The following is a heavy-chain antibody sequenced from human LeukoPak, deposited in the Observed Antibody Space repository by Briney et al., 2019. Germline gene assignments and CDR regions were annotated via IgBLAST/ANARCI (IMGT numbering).Heavy chain of an antibody. D-gene: IGHD5-18*01. Sequence: GGSLRLSCAASGFTFSSYAMSWVRQAPGKGLEWVANIKQDGSEKYYVDSVKGRFTISRDNAKNSLYLQMNSLRAEDTAVYYCASKDQTDTAMAYPYYYYYMDVWGKGTTVTVSS. V-gene: IGHV3-7*01. CDR2: IKQDGSEK. CDR1: GFTFSSYA. J-gene: IGHJ6*03. CDR3: ASKDQTDTAMAYPYYYYYMDV.